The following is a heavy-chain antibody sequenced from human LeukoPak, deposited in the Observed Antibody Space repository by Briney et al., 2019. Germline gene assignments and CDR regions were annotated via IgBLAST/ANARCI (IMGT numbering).Heavy chain of an antibody. V-gene: IGHV4-39*07. J-gene: IGHJ5*02. CDR2: IYYSGST. CDR3: ARAKGPIPAAGPGHWFDP. D-gene: IGHD6-13*01. CDR1: GGSISSSSYY. Sequence: SETLSLTCTVSGGSISSSSYYWGWIRQPPGKGLEWIGSIYYSGSTYYNPSLKSRVTISVDTSKNQFSLKLSSVPAADPAVSYSARAKGPIPAAGPGHWFDPWGQGTLVTVPS.